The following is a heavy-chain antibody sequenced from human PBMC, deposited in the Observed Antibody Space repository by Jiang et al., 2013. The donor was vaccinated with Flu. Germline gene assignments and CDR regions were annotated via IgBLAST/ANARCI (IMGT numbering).Heavy chain of an antibody. D-gene: IGHD3-22*01. CDR3: ARGLDNYDSSGYYFFAEYFQH. J-gene: IGHJ1*01. V-gene: IGHV3-30-3*01. CDR2: ISYDGSNK. CDR1: A. Sequence: AMHWVRQAPGKGLEWVAVISYDGSNKYYADSVKGRFTISRDNSNNTLYLQMNSLRAEDTAVYYCARGLDNYDSSGYYFFAEYFQHWGQGTLVTVSS.